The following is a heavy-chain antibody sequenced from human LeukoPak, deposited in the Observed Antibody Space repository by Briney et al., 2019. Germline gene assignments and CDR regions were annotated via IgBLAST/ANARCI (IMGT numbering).Heavy chain of an antibody. CDR3: ARDCEWLVQAWFDP. CDR1: GYTFTVYY. V-gene: IGHV1-2*02. CDR2: INPNSGGT. J-gene: IGHJ5*02. D-gene: IGHD6-19*01. Sequence: ASVKVSCKASGYTFTVYYMHWVRQAPGQGLEWMGWINPNSGGTNYAQKFQGRVTMTRDTSISTAYMELSRLRSDDTAVYYCARDCEWLVQAWFDPWGQGTLVTVSS.